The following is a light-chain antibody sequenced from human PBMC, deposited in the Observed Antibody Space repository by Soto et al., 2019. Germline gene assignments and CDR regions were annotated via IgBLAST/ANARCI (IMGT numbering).Light chain of an antibody. J-gene: IGKJ2*01. Sequence: EIVLTQSPGTLPLSPGERATLSCRASQSVSSNYLVWYQQKAGQAPRLLISAASSRATGIPDRFSGSGSGTYFPITISRLQPEYFAVYYYQQYANSPFTFGQGTKLEIK. CDR2: AAS. CDR1: QSVSSNY. CDR3: QQYANSPFT. V-gene: IGKV3-20*01.